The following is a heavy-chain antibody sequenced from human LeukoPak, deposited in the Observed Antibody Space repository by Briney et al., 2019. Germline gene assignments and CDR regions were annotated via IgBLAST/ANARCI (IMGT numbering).Heavy chain of an antibody. CDR2: ISSSSSSI. Sequence: GGSLRLSCAASGLIFSDYYMSWVRQTPGQGLEWVSYISSSSSSIYYADSVKGRFTISRDNAKNSLFLQMNSLRGEDTAVYYCARASRWELVDYWGQGTLVTVSS. CDR3: ARASRWELVDY. D-gene: IGHD1-26*01. V-gene: IGHV3-11*01. J-gene: IGHJ4*02. CDR1: GLIFSDYY.